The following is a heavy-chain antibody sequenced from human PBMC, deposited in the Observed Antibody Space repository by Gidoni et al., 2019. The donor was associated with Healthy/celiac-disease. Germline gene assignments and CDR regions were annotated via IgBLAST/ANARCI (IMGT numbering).Heavy chain of an antibody. CDR1: GASISSGGYS. V-gene: IGHV4-30-2*01. Sequence: QLQLQESGAGLVKPSQTLSLTCAVSGASISSGGYSWSWIRQPPGKGLEWIGYIYHSGSTYYNPSLKSRVTISVDRSKNQFSLKLSSVTAADTAVYYCARAIGVVATRIDYWGQGTLVTVSS. D-gene: IGHD5-12*01. CDR3: ARAIGVVATRIDY. CDR2: IYHSGST. J-gene: IGHJ4*02.